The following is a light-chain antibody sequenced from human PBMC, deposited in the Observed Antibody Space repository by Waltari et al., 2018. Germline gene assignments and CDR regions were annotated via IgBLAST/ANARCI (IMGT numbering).Light chain of an antibody. CDR2: AAS. J-gene: IGKJ4*01. CDR1: QSISSY. V-gene: IGKV1-39*01. CDR3: QQSYSTPPT. Sequence: DIQMTQSPSSLSASVGDRVTITSRASQSISSYLNWYQQKPGKAPKLLIYAASSLQSGVPSRFSGSGSGTDFTLTISSLQPEDFATYYCQQSYSTPPTFGGGTKV.